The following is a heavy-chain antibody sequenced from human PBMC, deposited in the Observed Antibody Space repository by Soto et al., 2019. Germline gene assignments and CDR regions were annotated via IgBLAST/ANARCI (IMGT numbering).Heavy chain of an antibody. V-gene: IGHV4-39*01. Sequence: SETLSLTCTVSGGSISSSSYYWGWIRQPPGKGLEWIGSIYYSGSTYYNPSLKSRVTISVDTSKNQFSLKLSSVTAADTAVYYCARPPDSRNWAFDYWGQGTLVTVSS. CDR1: GGSISSSSYY. J-gene: IGHJ4*02. CDR3: ARPPDSRNWAFDY. D-gene: IGHD6-13*01. CDR2: IYYSGST.